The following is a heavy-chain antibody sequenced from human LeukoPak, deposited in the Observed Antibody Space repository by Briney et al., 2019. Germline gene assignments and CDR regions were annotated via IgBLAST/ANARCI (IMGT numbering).Heavy chain of an antibody. CDR3: ARADRNYYDSSGINWYFDL. J-gene: IGHJ2*01. CDR2: INWNGGRT. Sequence: GGSLRLSCAASGXTFDDYGMSWVRQAPGKGLEWVSGINWNGGRTGYADSVKGRFTISRDNAKNSLYLQMNSLRAEDTALYYCARADRNYYDSSGINWYFDLWGRGTLVTVSS. D-gene: IGHD3-22*01. CDR1: GXTFDDYG. V-gene: IGHV3-20*04.